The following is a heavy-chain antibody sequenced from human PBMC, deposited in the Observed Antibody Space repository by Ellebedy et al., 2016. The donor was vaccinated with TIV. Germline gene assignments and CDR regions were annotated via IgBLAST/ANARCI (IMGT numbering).Heavy chain of an antibody. CDR3: ARTHTAMLEYNYGMDV. Sequence: AASVKVSCKASGYTFTDFDINWVRQATGQGLEWVGWMNPNSDNTGSAQKFQGRVTMTRDSSISTAYMELSSLRSEDTAVYYCARTHTAMLEYNYGMDVWGQGTTVTVSS. CDR2: MNPNSDNT. V-gene: IGHV1-8*01. D-gene: IGHD5-18*01. J-gene: IGHJ6*02. CDR1: GYTFTDFD.